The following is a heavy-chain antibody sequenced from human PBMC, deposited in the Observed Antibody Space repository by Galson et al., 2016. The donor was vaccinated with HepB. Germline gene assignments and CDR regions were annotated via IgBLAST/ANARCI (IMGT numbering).Heavy chain of an antibody. CDR3: ARDDITMLRVVAGAFDI. CDR2: ISSISIYI. D-gene: IGHD3-10*01. CDR1: GFTFSSYT. J-gene: IGHJ3*02. Sequence: SLRLSCAASGFTFSSYTMNWVRQAPGKGLEWVASISSISIYIYYADSVKGRFTISRDNAKNSLYLQMNSLRAEDTAVYYCARDDITMLRVVAGAFDIWGQGTMVTVSS. V-gene: IGHV3-21*01.